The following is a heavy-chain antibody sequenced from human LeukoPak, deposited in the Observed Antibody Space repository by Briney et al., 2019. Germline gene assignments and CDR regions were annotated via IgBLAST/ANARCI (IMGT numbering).Heavy chain of an antibody. CDR2: INPSGGST. J-gene: IGHJ6*03. CDR1: GYTFTSYY. Sequence: GASVKVSCKASGYTFTSYYMHWVRQAPGQGLEWMGIINPSGGSTSYAQKFQGRVTMTRDTSTSTVYMELSSLRSEDTAVYYCARGMGLWSGYYKGGYYYYYMDVWGKGTTVTVSS. D-gene: IGHD3-3*01. CDR3: ARGMGLWSGYYKGGYYYYYMDV. V-gene: IGHV1-46*01.